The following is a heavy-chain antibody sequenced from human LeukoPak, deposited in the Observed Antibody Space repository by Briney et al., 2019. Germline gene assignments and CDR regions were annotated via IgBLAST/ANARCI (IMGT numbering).Heavy chain of an antibody. CDR3: ARVWFGESSPFDY. Sequence: SETLSLTCTVSGGSISSYYWSWIRQPPGKGLKWIGYIYYSGSTNYNPSLKSRVTISVDTSKNQFSLKLSSVTAADTAVYYCARVWFGESSPFDYWGQGTLVTVSS. D-gene: IGHD3-10*01. V-gene: IGHV4-59*01. J-gene: IGHJ4*02. CDR2: IYYSGST. CDR1: GGSISSYY.